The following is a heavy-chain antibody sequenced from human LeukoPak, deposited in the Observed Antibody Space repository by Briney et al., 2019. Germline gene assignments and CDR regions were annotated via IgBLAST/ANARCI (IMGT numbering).Heavy chain of an antibody. D-gene: IGHD3-22*01. J-gene: IGHJ4*02. CDR3: TRAAYDSSGYLFDY. CDR1: GFTFGEYG. Sequence: PGRSLRPSCTASGFTFGEYGLSWVRQAPGKGLEWISFIRSKAYGGTTEHAASVKGRFTISRDDSKSIVYLQMNSLKTEDTAMYYCTRAAYDSSGYLFDYWGQGTLVTVSS. V-gene: IGHV3-49*04. CDR2: IRSKAYGGTT.